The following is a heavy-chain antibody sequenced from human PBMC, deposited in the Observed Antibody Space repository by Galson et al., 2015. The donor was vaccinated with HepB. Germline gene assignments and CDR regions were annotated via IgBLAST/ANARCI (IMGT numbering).Heavy chain of an antibody. D-gene: IGHD3/OR15-3a*01. CDR2: FYSGGDT. V-gene: IGHV3-66*01. J-gene: IGHJ4*02. CDR1: GFTVSNNY. Sequence: SLRLSCAASGFTVSNNYMSWVRQAPGKGLEWVSVFYSGGDTYYADSVRGRFTISKDTSKNTLYLQMNSLSAEDTAVYYCARAQHDFLSEGYWGQGTLVTVSS. CDR3: ARAQHDFLSEGY.